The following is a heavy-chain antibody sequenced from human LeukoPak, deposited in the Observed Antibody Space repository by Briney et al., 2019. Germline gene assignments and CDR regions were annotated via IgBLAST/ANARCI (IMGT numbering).Heavy chain of an antibody. D-gene: IGHD1-26*01. J-gene: IGHJ3*02. CDR1: GLTFSNYW. Sequence: GGSLRLSCAASGLTFSNYWMDWVRQAPGKGLEWVSSIYSAGATHYAESVKGRFTISRDNSKNTLYLQMNSLRAEDMAVYYCARIEWERLGRAFDIWGQGTMVTVSS. CDR2: IYSAGAT. V-gene: IGHV3-53*01. CDR3: ARIEWERLGRAFDI.